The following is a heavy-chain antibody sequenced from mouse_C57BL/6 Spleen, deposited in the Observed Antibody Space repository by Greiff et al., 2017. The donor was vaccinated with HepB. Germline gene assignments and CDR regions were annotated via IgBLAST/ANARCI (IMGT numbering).Heavy chain of an antibody. CDR2: IYPGDGDT. V-gene: IGHV1-82*01. Sequence: QVQLKESGPELVKPGASVKISCKASGYAFSSSWMNWVKQRPGKGLEWIGRIYPGDGDTNYNGKFKGKATLTADKSSSTAYMQLSSLTSEDSAVYFCARLTDDYWGQGTTLTVSS. D-gene: IGHD4-1*01. J-gene: IGHJ2*01. CDR1: GYAFSSSW. CDR3: ARLTDDY.